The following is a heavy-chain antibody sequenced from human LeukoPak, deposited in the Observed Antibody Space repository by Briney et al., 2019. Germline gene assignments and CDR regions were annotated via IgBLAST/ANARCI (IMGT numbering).Heavy chain of an antibody. D-gene: IGHD2-2*03. J-gene: IGHJ2*01. CDR3: ARRAGRSGYCSSTSCYPALLN. Sequence: SETLSLTCAVYGGSFSGYYWSWIRQPPGKGLEWIGEINHSGSTNYNPSLKSRVTISVDTSKNQFSLKLSSVTAADTAVYYCARRAGRSGYCSSTSCYPALLNWGRGTLVTVSS. CDR1: GGSFSGYY. V-gene: IGHV4-34*01. CDR2: INHSGST.